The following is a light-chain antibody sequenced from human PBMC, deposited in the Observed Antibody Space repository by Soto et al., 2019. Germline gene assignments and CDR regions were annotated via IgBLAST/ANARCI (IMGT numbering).Light chain of an antibody. Sequence: EIVLTQSPATLSSFPADRVTLSCRASQYINTRLAWYQHRPGQAPRPLIYQTSIRAAGIPARFSASGSGTDFTLTISDVQPEDFALYYCHQRQSWPRTFGQGTKVDI. V-gene: IGKV3-11*01. CDR3: HQRQSWPRT. J-gene: IGKJ1*01. CDR1: QYINTR. CDR2: QTS.